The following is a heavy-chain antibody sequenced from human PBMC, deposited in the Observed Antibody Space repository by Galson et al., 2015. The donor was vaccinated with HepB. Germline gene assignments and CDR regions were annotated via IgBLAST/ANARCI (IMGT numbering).Heavy chain of an antibody. V-gene: IGHV3-30*18. CDR2: ISYDGSNK. D-gene: IGHD1-7*01. Sequence: SLRLSCAASGFTFSSYGMHWVRQAPGKGLEWVAVISYDGSNKYYADSVKGRFTISRDNSKNTLYLQMNSLRAEDTAVYYCAKDYTGAIRYYYYGMDVWGQGTTVTVSS. CDR1: GFTFSSYG. J-gene: IGHJ6*02. CDR3: AKDYTGAIRYYYYGMDV.